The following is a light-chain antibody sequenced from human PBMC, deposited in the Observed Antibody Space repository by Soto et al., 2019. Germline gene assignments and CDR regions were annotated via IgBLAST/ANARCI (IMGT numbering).Light chain of an antibody. Sequence: DIQMNQSPSTLSASVGDRVTISCRASQSISRSLGWYQQNQEKAPKLLINEASNLESGLQLRFSVSGSWTEFTLTISSLQPDDFATYYLQQYSRFLFTFGGGTKLQI. V-gene: IGKV1-5*03. J-gene: IGKJ4*01. CDR3: QQYSRFLFT. CDR1: QSISRS. CDR2: EAS.